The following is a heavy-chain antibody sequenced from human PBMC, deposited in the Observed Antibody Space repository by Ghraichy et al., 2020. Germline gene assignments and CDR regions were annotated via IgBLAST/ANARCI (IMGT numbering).Heavy chain of an antibody. Sequence: SETLSLTCTVSVGSISSYYWSWIRQPPGKGLEWIGYIYYSGSTNYNPSLKSRVTISVDTSKNQFSLKLSSVTAADTAVYYCARRERITMVRGVGGVDVWGQGTTVTVSS. CDR2: IYYSGST. V-gene: IGHV4-59*08. CDR1: VGSISSYY. CDR3: ARRERITMVRGVGGVDV. D-gene: IGHD3-10*01. J-gene: IGHJ6*02.